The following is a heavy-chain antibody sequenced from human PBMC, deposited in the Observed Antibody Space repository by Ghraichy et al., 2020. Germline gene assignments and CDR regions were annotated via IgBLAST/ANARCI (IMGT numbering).Heavy chain of an antibody. V-gene: IGHV3-23*01. D-gene: IGHD1-26*01. Sequence: GESLNISCAASGFTFSSYAMSWVRQAPGKGLEWVSAISGSGGSTYYADSVKGRFTISRDNSKNTLYLQMNSLRAEDTAVYYCAKRVYSGSYFFNPNIKYYFDYWGQGTLVTVSS. CDR3: AKRVYSGSYFFNPNIKYYFDY. CDR1: GFTFSSYA. J-gene: IGHJ4*02. CDR2: ISGSGGST.